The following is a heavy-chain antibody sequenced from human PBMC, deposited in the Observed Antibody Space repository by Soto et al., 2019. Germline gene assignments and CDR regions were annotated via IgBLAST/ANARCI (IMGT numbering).Heavy chain of an antibody. J-gene: IGHJ6*02. Sequence: ASVKVSCKAAENTFSTYSLHWVRQAPGQGLEWMGVINPTTTTTTDAQKFQGRVTMTIDTSTYTAYMELRSLTSDDTAIYYCAKNGQPPYYYYGMDVWGQGTTVTVSS. V-gene: IGHV1-46*01. CDR1: ENTFSTYS. CDR3: AKNGQPPYYYYGMDV. CDR2: INPTTTTT. D-gene: IGHD2-8*01.